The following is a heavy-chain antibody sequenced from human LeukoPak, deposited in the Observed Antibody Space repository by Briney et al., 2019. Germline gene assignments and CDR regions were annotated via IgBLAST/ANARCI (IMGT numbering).Heavy chain of an antibody. V-gene: IGHV3-74*01. D-gene: IGHD6-13*01. Sequence: GGPLRLSCAASGFTFSTFWMHWVRQAPGKGPVWVSRINSDGSRTTYADSVKGRFTISRDNAKNTLYLQMSSLRAEDTAVYYCATSPLDSRYYFDYWGQGTLVTVSS. CDR2: INSDGSRT. CDR3: ATSPLDSRYYFDY. J-gene: IGHJ4*02. CDR1: GFTFSTFW.